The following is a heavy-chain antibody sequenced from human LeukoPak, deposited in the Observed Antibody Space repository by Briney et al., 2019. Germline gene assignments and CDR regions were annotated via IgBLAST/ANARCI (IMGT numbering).Heavy chain of an antibody. CDR1: GFTFSDYY. CDR2: ISSSSSYT. D-gene: IGHD5-18*01. CDR3: ARVYNYGLDY. J-gene: IGHJ4*02. Sequence: GGSLRPSCAASGFTFSDYYMSWIRHAPRKGLEWVSYISSSSSYTNYADSVKGRFTISRDYAKNSLYLQMNSLRGEDTAVYYCARVYNYGLDYWGQGTLVTVSS. V-gene: IGHV3-11*06.